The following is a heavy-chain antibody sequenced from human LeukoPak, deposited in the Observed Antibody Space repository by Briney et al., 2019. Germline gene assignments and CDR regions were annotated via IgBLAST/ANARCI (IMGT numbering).Heavy chain of an antibody. CDR1: GFTFNKYW. CDR2: INQDYSQI. V-gene: IGHV3-7*01. CDR3: ARGYYYSGTYYLSFFDY. D-gene: IGHD3-10*01. J-gene: IGHJ4*02. Sequence: GGSLRLSCAASGFTFNKYWLTCVRQAPGKGLEWVTNINQDYSQIYYLESVEGRFNITRDNAKNSLHLQMNYLRAEDTAVYYCARGYYYSGTYYLSFFDYWGQGTLVTVSS.